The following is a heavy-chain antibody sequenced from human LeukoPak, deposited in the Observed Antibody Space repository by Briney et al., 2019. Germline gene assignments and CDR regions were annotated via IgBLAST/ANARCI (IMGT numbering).Heavy chain of an antibody. Sequence: GGSLRLSCAASGFTFSNYAMSWVRQAPGKGLEWVSAISGSGGSTYYADSVEGRFTISRDNSKNTLYLQMNSLRAEDTAVYYCAKDLGYCSSTSCPFDYWGQGTLVTVSS. V-gene: IGHV3-23*01. CDR3: AKDLGYCSSTSCPFDY. J-gene: IGHJ4*02. D-gene: IGHD2-2*01. CDR2: ISGSGGST. CDR1: GFTFSNYA.